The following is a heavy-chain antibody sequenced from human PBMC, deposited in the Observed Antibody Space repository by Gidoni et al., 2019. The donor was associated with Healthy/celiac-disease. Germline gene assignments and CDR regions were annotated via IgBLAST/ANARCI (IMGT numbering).Heavy chain of an antibody. D-gene: IGHD6-13*01. CDR2: IYSGGST. V-gene: IGHV3-53*02. Sequence: EVQLVETGGGLIQPGGSLRLSCAASGFTVSSNYMSWVRQAPGKGLEGVSVIYSGGSTYYADSVKGRFTISRDNSKNTLYLQMNSLRAEDTAVYYCARTLARYSSSWSFTFDIWGQGTMVTVSS. J-gene: IGHJ3*02. CDR3: ARTLARYSSSWSFTFDI. CDR1: GFTVSSNY.